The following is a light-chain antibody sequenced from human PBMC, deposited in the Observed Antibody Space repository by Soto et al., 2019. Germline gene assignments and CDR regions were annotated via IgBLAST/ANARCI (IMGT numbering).Light chain of an antibody. J-gene: IGKJ5*01. CDR3: QQSHRTPLT. Sequence: DIQMTQSPSSLAVSVGDRVTITCRASQSISRSLNWYQQRSGQAPKLLIIDTSSLQGAFPSRFSGSGSGTDFTLTISSLQPEDFATYYCQQSHRTPLTFGQGTRLEF. CDR2: DTS. V-gene: IGKV1-39*01. CDR1: QSISRS.